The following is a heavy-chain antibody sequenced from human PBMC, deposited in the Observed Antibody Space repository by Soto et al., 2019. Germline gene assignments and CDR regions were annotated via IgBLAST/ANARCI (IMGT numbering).Heavy chain of an antibody. CDR3: ARDGVGDHLLSPSYYYGMDV. D-gene: IGHD2-2*01. CDR2: INTDGSGT. Sequence: GGSLRLSCAASGFTFSSDWMHWVRQAPGKGLVWVSRINTDGSGTTYADSVKGRFTISRDNSKNTLFLQMNSLRAEDTAVYYCARDGVGDHLLSPSYYYGMDVWGQGTTVTVSS. CDR1: GFTFSSDW. V-gene: IGHV3-74*01. J-gene: IGHJ6*02.